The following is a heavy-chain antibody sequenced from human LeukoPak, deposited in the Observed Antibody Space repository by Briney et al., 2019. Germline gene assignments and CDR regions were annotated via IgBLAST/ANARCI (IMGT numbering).Heavy chain of an antibody. Sequence: ASVKVSCKASGYTFTGYYLHWVRQAPGQGLEWMGWINPDSGGTNYAQHFQGRVTMPSDTSINTAYMEVSSLRSDDTAVYYCAREARGYYFDYWGQGTLVTVSS. J-gene: IGHJ4*02. V-gene: IGHV1-2*02. D-gene: IGHD3-10*01. CDR3: AREARGYYFDY. CDR2: INPDSGGT. CDR1: GYTFTGYY.